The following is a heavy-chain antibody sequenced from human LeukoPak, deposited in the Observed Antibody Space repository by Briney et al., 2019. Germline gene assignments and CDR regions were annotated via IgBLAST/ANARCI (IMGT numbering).Heavy chain of an antibody. V-gene: IGHV3-23*01. CDR1: GFTFSSYA. CDR2: ISGSGGST. D-gene: IGHD3-3*01. J-gene: IGHJ6*02. Sequence: GGSLRLSCAASGFTFSSYAMSWVRQAPGKGLEWVSAISGSGGSTYYADSVKGRFTISRDNSKNTLYLQMNSLRAEDTAVYYCAKDLSTDFWSGYWLGLSDYGMDVWGQGTTVTVSS. CDR3: AKDLSTDFWSGYWLGLSDYGMDV.